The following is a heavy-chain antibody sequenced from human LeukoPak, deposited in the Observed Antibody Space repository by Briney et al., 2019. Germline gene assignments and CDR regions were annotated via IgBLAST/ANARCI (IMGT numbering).Heavy chain of an antibody. CDR3: SRRFRD. J-gene: IGHJ4*02. Sequence: PGGSLRLSCVGSGLSVRDFEMNWVRQAPGKGLEWVAHIRADGTTKWYADSVRGRFNTARDNARNSLFLQMNSLRAEDTATYYCSRRFRDWGQGILVTVSS. D-gene: IGHD5-24*01. CDR1: GLSVRDFE. CDR2: IRADGTTK. V-gene: IGHV3-48*03.